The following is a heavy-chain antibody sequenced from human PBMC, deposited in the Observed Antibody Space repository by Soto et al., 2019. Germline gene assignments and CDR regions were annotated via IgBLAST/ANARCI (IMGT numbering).Heavy chain of an antibody. V-gene: IGHV3-21*01. J-gene: IGHJ6*02. CDR1: GFTFSSYS. CDR3: ARVVDYYDPYYYYGMDV. D-gene: IGHD3-22*01. Sequence: EVQLVESGGGLVKPGGSLRLSCAASGFTFSSYSMNWVRQAPGKGLEWVSSISSSSSYIYYADSVKGRFTISRDNAKNSLYLQMNSLRAEDTAVYYCARVVDYYDPYYYYGMDVWGQXTTVXXXS. CDR2: ISSSSSYI.